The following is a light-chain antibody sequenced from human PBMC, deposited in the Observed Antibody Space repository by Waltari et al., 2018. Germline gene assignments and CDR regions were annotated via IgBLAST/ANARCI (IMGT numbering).Light chain of an antibody. CDR3: MQALQTPLT. Sequence: DLVMTQSPLSLPVTHGEPASISCRSSPSLMHSNGYNYLAWYLQKTGQSPQVLIYLSSSRASGVPDRFSGSGSGTDFTLNISRVEAEDVGVYYCMQALQTPLTFGGGTKVEIK. CDR2: LSS. CDR1: PSLMHSNGYNY. J-gene: IGKJ4*01. V-gene: IGKV2-28*01.